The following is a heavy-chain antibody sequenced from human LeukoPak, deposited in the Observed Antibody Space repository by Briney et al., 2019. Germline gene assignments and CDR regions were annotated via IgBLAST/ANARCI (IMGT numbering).Heavy chain of an antibody. CDR2: IIPIFGTA. Sequence: SVKVSCKASGGTFSSYAISWVRQAPGQGLEWMGGIIPIFGTANYAQKFQGRVTMTTDTSTSTAYMELRSLRSDDTAVYYCARDRYGFDPWGQGTLVTVSS. D-gene: IGHD1-14*01. V-gene: IGHV1-69*05. J-gene: IGHJ5*02. CDR1: GGTFSSYA. CDR3: ARDRYGFDP.